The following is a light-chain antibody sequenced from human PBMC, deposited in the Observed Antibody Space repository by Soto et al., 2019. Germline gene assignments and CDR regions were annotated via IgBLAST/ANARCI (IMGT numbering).Light chain of an antibody. J-gene: IGKJ3*01. CDR3: QQRQT. CDR1: QSVSSY. CDR2: DAS. V-gene: IGKV3-11*01. Sequence: EIVLTQSPATLSLSPGERATLSCRASQSVSSYLAWYQQKPGQAPRLLIYDASNRATGIPARFSGSGSGTDFTLTSSSLVPADFPVDYCQQRQTFGPGTKVDIK.